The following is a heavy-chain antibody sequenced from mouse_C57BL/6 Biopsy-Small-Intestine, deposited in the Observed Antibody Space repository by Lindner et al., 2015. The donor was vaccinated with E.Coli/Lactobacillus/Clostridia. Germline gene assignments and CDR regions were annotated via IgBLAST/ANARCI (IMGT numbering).Heavy chain of an antibody. CDR3: ARYDYYFDY. Sequence: VQLQESGGGLVKPGGSLKLSCAASGFTFSDYGMHWVRQAPEKGLGWVAYISSGSSTIYYADTVKGRFTISRDNAKNTLFLQMTSLRSEDTAMYYCARYDYYFDYWGQGTTLTVSS. CDR1: GFTFSDYG. D-gene: IGHD2-4*01. J-gene: IGHJ2*01. CDR2: ISSGSSTI. V-gene: IGHV5-17*01.